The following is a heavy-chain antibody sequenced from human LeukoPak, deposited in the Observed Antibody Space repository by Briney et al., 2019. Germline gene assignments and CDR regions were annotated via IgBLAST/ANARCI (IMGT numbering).Heavy chain of an antibody. CDR2: IYHSGST. D-gene: IGHD1-26*01. J-gene: IGHJ4*02. CDR3: ARDKSGSYYFDY. V-gene: IGHV4-30-2*01. CDR1: GGSISSGGYY. Sequence: PSQTLSLTCTVSGGSISSGGYYWSWIQQPPGKGLEWIGYIYHSGSTYYNPSLKSRVTISVDRSKNQFSLKLSSVTAADTAVYYCARDKSGSYYFDYWGQGTLVTVSS.